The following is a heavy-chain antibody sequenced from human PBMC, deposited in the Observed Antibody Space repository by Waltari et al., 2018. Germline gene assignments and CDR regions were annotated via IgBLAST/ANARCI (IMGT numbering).Heavy chain of an antibody. CDR3: ARGSSPGNTELDY. CDR1: GFASSFFA. CDR2: LSYDGSDK. D-gene: IGHD5-18*01. Sequence: QVQLVESGGSVVQPGRSLRLSCSASGFASSFFALHWVRQAPGKGLEWVAVLSYDGSDKFYADSVEGRFTISRDNSKNTMYLEMNNLKVEDTAVYFCARGSSPGNTELDYWGQGTLVTVSS. J-gene: IGHJ4*02. V-gene: IGHV3-30*01.